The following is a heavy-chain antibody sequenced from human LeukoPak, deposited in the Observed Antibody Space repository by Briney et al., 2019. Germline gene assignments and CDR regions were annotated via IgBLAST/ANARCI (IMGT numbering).Heavy chain of an antibody. CDR2: ISSSSYI. CDR1: GFTFSSYS. V-gene: IGHV3-21*01. J-gene: IGHJ4*02. Sequence: GGSLRLSCAASGFTFSSYSMNWVRQAPGKGLEWVSSISSSSYIYYADSVKGRFTISRDNAKNSLYLQMNSLRAEDTAVYYCARDPNALYYFDYWGQGTLVTVSS. D-gene: IGHD2-8*01. CDR3: ARDPNALYYFDY.